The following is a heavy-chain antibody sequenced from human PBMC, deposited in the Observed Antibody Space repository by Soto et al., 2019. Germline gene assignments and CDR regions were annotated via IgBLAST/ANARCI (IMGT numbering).Heavy chain of an antibody. J-gene: IGHJ4*02. CDR1: GFTFNTYW. Sequence: EVQLVESGGGLGQPGGSLRLSCAASGFTFNTYWMSWVRQAPGKGLAWVATIRQDGSEKHCVDSVKGRLTISRDNAKNSLSLQMNSLGAEDTAVYYCARGCGRPSCPDFVDSCGRGTLVTVSS. D-gene: IGHD2-2*01. CDR2: IRQDGSEK. CDR3: ARGCGRPSCPDFVDS. V-gene: IGHV3-7*01.